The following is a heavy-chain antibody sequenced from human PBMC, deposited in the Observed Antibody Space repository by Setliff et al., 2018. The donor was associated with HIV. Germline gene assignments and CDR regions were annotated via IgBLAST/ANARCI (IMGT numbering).Heavy chain of an antibody. CDR1: GFTSSSYA. CDR3: ARDCRVGWVFTYGMDV. D-gene: IGHD6-13*01. Sequence: GGSLRLSCAASGFTSSSYAMHWVRQAPGKGLEWVAIMSYDGNNKCCVDSVKGRFTICRDNSKNTLYLQMNSLRPEDTAVYYCARDCRVGWVFTYGMDVWGQGTTVTVSS. CDR2: MSYDGNNK. V-gene: IGHV3-30*04. J-gene: IGHJ6*02.